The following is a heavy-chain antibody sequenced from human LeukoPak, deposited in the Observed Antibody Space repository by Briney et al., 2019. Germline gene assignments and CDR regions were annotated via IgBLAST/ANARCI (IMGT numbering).Heavy chain of an antibody. CDR3: ARDGGVPAAMTAGRGYFDY. CDR2: ISYDGSNK. Sequence: PGGSLRLSCAASGFTFSSYAMHWVRQAPGKGLEWVAVISYDGSNKYYADSVKGRFTISRDNSKNTLYLQMNSLRAEDTAVYYCARDGGVPAAMTAGRGYFDYWGQGTLVTASS. V-gene: IGHV3-30*04. D-gene: IGHD2-2*01. J-gene: IGHJ4*02. CDR1: GFTFSSYA.